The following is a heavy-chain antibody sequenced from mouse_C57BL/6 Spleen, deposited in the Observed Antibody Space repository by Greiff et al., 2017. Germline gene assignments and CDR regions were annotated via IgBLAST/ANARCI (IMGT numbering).Heavy chain of an antibody. V-gene: IGHV1-4*01. J-gene: IGHJ4*01. Sequence: VQLQQSGAELARPGASVKMSCKASGYTLTSYTLHWVKLRPGQGLERIGYINPSSGYTKYNQKFKDKATLTADKSSSTAYMQLSSLTSEDSAVYYSARVYGGSYGAMDYWGQGTSVTVSS. CDR1: GYTLTSYT. CDR3: ARVYGGSYGAMDY. CDR2: INPSSGYT. D-gene: IGHD1-1*01.